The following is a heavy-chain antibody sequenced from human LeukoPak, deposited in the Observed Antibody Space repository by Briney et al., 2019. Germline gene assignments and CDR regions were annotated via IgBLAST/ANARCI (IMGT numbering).Heavy chain of an antibody. J-gene: IGHJ4*02. CDR1: GFTFDDYT. CDR2: ISWDGGST. CDR3: TKANFRATAGTAVDD. V-gene: IGHV3-43*01. Sequence: PGGSLRLSCAASGFTFDDYTMHWVRQAPGKGLEWVSLISWDGGSTYYADSVKGRFTISRDNSKNMVYLQMNSLRAEDTAVYYCTKANFRATAGTAVDDWGQGTLVTVSS. D-gene: IGHD6-13*01.